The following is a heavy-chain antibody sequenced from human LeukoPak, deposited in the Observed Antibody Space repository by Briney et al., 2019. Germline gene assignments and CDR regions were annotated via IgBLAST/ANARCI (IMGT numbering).Heavy chain of an antibody. CDR3: AKDKGGYSYGPDYFDY. V-gene: IGHV3-43*02. Sequence: GGSLRLSCAASGFTLDDYAMHWVRQAPGKGLEWVSLISGDGGSTYYADSVKGRFTISRDNSKNSLYLQMNSLRTEDTALYYCAKDKGGYSYGPDYFDYWGQGTLVTVSS. J-gene: IGHJ4*02. CDR1: GFTLDDYA. D-gene: IGHD5-18*01. CDR2: ISGDGGST.